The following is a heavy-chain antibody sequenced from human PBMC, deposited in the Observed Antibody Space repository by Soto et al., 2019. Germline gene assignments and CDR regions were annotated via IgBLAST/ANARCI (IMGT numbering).Heavy chain of an antibody. J-gene: IGHJ4*02. Sequence: GASVKVACKASGSPFSSYAMHWVRQAPGQRLEWMGWINAGYGNTKSSQKFQDRVTISRDTSASTAYMELTSLRSEDTAVYYCARDTGDGTFDFWGQGTLVTVSS. CDR1: GSPFSSYA. D-gene: IGHD7-27*01. CDR3: ARDTGDGTFDF. CDR2: INAGYGNT. V-gene: IGHV1-3*01.